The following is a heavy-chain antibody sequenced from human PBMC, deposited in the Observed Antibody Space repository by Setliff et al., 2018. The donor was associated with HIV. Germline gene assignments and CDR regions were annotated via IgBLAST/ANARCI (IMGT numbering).Heavy chain of an antibody. CDR2: IYYSGST. V-gene: IGHV4-59*08. Sequence: SETLSLTCTVSGGSITNYYWSWIRQPPGKGLEWIGFIYYSGSTNYNSSLKSRVTISVDTSKHQFSLKLSSVTAADTAVYYCARHARSITMTTDWYFDLWGQGTLVTVSS. CDR1: GGSITNYY. J-gene: IGHJ2*01. D-gene: IGHD3-22*01. CDR3: ARHARSITMTTDWYFDL.